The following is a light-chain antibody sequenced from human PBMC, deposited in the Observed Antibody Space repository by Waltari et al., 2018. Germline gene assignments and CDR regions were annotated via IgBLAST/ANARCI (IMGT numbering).Light chain of an antibody. J-gene: IGLJ2*01. CDR2: QDG. CDR3: QAWDSGTYVV. Sequence: SYELSQPPSVSVSPGQTASITCSGDKLGEKYASWYQQKPGQSPVLVIHQDGKRPSGIPERFSGSNSGNTATLTSSGTQALDEADYYCQAWDSGTYVVFGGGTKLTVL. V-gene: IGLV3-1*01. CDR1: KLGEKY.